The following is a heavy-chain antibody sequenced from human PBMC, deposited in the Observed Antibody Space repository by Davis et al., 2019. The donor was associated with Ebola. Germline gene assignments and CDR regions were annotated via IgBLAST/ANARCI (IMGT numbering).Heavy chain of an antibody. CDR1: RLTFSSYA. V-gene: IGHV3-23*01. D-gene: IGHD2-2*02. CDR2: ISGSGTYT. J-gene: IGHJ6*02. CDR3: AKLGCTSSSCYTGNFYYYYDMDV. Sequence: PGGSLRLSCAASRLTFSSYAMSWVRQAPGKGLEWVSTISGSGTYTYYADSVKGRFTISRDNSKDTLYLQMNSLRVDDTAVYYCAKLGCTSSSCYTGNFYYYYDMDVWGQGTTVTVSS.